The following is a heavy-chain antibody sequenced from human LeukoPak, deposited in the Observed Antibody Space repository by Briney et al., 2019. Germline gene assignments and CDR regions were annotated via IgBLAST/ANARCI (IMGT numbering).Heavy chain of an antibody. D-gene: IGHD4-17*01. Sequence: SQTLSLTCAVSGGSISSGGYSWSWIRQPPGKGLEWIGYIYHSGSTYYNPSLKSRVTISVDRSKNQFSLKLSSVTAADTAVYYCARWNYGYGDYGFDYWGQGTLVTVSS. CDR2: IYHSGST. CDR1: GGSISSGGYS. V-gene: IGHV4-30-2*01. CDR3: ARWNYGYGDYGFDY. J-gene: IGHJ4*02.